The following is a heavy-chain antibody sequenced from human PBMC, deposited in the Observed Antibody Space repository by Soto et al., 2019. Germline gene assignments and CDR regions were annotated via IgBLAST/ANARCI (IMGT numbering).Heavy chain of an antibody. J-gene: IGHJ6*01. V-gene: IGHV3-11*01. D-gene: IGHD3-3*01. Sequence: QVQLVESGGGLVKPGRSLRLSCAASGFNFIDYYFSWIRQTPERGLEWVAFISTSGSVVTYADSVKGRFAISRDNVKNLVHLQLSDLTAQDAAIYYCVRETVAPIVGQDPSYGLDVWGQGTTVTVSS. CDR2: ISTSGSVV. CDR3: VRETVAPIVGQDPSYGLDV. CDR1: GFNFIDYY.